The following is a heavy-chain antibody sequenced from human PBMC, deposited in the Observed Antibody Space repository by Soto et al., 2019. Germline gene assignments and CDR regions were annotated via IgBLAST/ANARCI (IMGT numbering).Heavy chain of an antibody. Sequence: ASVKVSCKASGYTFTSYDINWVRQATGQGLEWMGWMHPNSGNTGYAQKFQGRVTITAAESTSTAYMELSSLRSEDTAGYYCARGDYGSGSYYNAGYYDGMDVWGQGTTVTVSS. D-gene: IGHD3-10*01. CDR1: GYTFTSYD. V-gene: IGHV1-8*01. J-gene: IGHJ6*02. CDR3: ARGDYGSGSYYNAGYYDGMDV. CDR2: MHPNSGNT.